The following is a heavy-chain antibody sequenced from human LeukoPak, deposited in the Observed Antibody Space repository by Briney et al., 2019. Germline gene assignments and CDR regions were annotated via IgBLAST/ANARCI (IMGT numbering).Heavy chain of an antibody. D-gene: IGHD2-15*01. Sequence: GGSLRLSCAASGFTFSSYWMSWVRQAPGKGLEWVANIKQDGSEKYYVDSVKGRFTISRDNAKNSLYLQMNSLRDEDTAVYYCARELIHCSGGSCYSSPQLSYGMDVWGQGTTVTVSS. CDR2: IKQDGSEK. CDR1: GFTFSSYW. V-gene: IGHV3-7*01. J-gene: IGHJ6*02. CDR3: ARELIHCSGGSCYSSPQLSYGMDV.